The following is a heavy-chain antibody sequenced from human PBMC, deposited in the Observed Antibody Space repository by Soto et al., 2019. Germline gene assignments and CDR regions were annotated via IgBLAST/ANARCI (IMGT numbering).Heavy chain of an antibody. CDR1: GFTFSNAW. V-gene: IGHV3-15*01. Sequence: GGSLRLSCAASGFTFSNAWMSWVRQAPGKGLEWVGRIKRKTDGGTTDYAAPVKGRFTISRDDSKNTLYLQMNSLKTEDTAVYYCTTEGGSSYFDAFDIWGQGTMVTVSS. J-gene: IGHJ3*02. D-gene: IGHD1-26*01. CDR2: IKRKTDGGTT. CDR3: TTEGGSSYFDAFDI.